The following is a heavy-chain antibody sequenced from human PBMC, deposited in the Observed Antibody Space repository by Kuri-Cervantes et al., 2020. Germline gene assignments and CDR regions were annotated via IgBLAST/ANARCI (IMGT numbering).Heavy chain of an antibody. CDR1: GGSISSYY. CDR2: IYTSGST. CDR3: ARVLPWFGDPSGHWDY. Sequence: GSLRLSCTVSGGSISSYYWSWIRQPAGKGLEWIGRIYTSGSTNYNPSLKSRVTMSVDTSKNQFSLKLSSVTAADTAVYYCARVLPWFGDPSGHWDYWGQGTLVTVSS. D-gene: IGHD3-10*01. V-gene: IGHV4-4*07. J-gene: IGHJ4*02.